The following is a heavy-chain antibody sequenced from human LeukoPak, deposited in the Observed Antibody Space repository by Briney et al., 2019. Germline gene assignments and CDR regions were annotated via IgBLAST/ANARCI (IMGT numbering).Heavy chain of an antibody. D-gene: IGHD2-8*01. CDR3: ARENGHFDY. CDR1: GFTLSSYG. CDR2: IWYDGSNK. Sequence: GGSLRLSCAASGFTLSSYGRHWVRQAPGKGLEWVAVIWYDGSNKEYADSVKGRFTISRDNSKNTLYLEMNSLRAEDTAVYYCARENGHFDYWGQGTLVTVSS. J-gene: IGHJ4*02. V-gene: IGHV3-33*01.